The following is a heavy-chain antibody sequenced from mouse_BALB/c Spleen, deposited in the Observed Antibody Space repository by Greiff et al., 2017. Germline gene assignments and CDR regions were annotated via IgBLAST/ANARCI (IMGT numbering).Heavy chain of an antibody. D-gene: IGHD2-2*01. CDR1: GFTFSSYA. Sequence: EVKVVESGGGLVKPGGSLKLSCAASGFTFSSYAMSWVRQTPEKRLEWVASISSGGSTYYPDSVKGRFTISRDNARNILYLQMSSLRSEDTAMYYCARGRGYYDAMDYWGQGTSVTVSS. CDR2: ISSGGST. CDR3: ARGRGYYDAMDY. J-gene: IGHJ4*01. V-gene: IGHV5-6-5*01.